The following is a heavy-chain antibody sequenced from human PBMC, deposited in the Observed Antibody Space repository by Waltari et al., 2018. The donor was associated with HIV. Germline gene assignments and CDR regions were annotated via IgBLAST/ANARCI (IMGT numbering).Heavy chain of an antibody. CDR3: ARDDSGAYHLGWFDP. CDR2: ITSDSQAI. D-gene: IGHD3-22*01. CDR1: GFTFSTYN. Sequence: DVLLVESGGGLVQPGGSLRISCAASGFTFSTYNMHWVRQAPGKGLEWLASITSDSQAIYYAQSVRGRFIVSRDNADNSLHLEMNSLRADDTAVYYCARDDSGAYHLGWFDPWGQGTLVSVSS. J-gene: IGHJ5*02. V-gene: IGHV3-48*01.